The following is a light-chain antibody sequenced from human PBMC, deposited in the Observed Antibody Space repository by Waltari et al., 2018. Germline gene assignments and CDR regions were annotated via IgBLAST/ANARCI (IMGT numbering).Light chain of an antibody. CDR3: GTWDNSLSAVWV. V-gene: IGLV1-51*01. Sequence: QSVLTQPPSVSAAPGQKVTTSCSGSSSNIHNHYVSWSQHLPGTAPKLLIYDNNKRPSGIPDRFSASKSGTSATLGITGLQTGDEADYFCGTWDNSLSAVWVFGGGTKLTVL. CDR1: SSNIHNHY. J-gene: IGLJ3*02. CDR2: DNN.